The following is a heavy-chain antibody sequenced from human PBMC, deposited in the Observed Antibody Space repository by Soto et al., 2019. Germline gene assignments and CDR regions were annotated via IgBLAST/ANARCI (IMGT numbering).Heavy chain of an antibody. CDR2: ISAYNGNT. CDR1: GYTFTSYG. Sequence: GASVKVSCKASGYTFTSYGISWVRQAPGQGLEWMGWISAYNGNTNYAQKLQGRVTMTTDTSTSTAYMELRSLRSDDTAVYYCARGSPPPLGCSGGSCQSFGYYYYYGMDVWGQGTTVTVSS. D-gene: IGHD2-15*01. J-gene: IGHJ6*02. CDR3: ARGSPPPLGCSGGSCQSFGYYYYYGMDV. V-gene: IGHV1-18*01.